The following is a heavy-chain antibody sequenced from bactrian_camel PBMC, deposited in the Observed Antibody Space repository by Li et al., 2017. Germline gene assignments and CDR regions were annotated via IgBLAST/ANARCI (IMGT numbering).Heavy chain of an antibody. D-gene: IGHD3*01. CDR2: IRSSAGST. Sequence: HVQLVESGGGLVQPGGSLRLSCAASGFTFSSYTMYWVRQAPGKGLEWVSSIRSSAGSTSYADSVKGRFTISRDNAKNTLYLQLNSLKTEDTAMYYCAKDLGPWMVAMGGMDYWGKGTQVTVS. J-gene: IGHJ7*01. CDR1: GFTFSSYT. V-gene: IGHV3S1*01.